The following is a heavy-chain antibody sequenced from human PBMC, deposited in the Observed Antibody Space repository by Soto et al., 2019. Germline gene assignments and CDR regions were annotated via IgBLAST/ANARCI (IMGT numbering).Heavy chain of an antibody. D-gene: IGHD3-10*01. CDR1: GFTFSSYA. J-gene: IGHJ4*02. CDR2: ISGSGGST. V-gene: IGHV3-23*01. Sequence: GESLKISCAASGFTFSSYAMSWVRQAPGKGLEWVSAISGSGGSTYYADSVKGRFTISRDNSKNTLYLQMNSLRAEDTAVYYCAKVSGGEDYWGQGTLVTVSS. CDR3: AKVSGGEDY.